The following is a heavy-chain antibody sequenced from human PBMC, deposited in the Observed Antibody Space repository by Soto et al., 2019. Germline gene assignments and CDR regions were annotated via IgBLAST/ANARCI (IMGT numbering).Heavy chain of an antibody. CDR3: AKTVGDGEVYFDY. Sequence: PSETLSLTCTVSGGSISSGGYYWSWIRQHPGKGLEWIGYIYYSGSTYYNPSLKSRVTISVDTSKNQFSLKLSSVTAADTAVYYCAKTVGDGEVYFDYWGQGTLVTVSS. D-gene: IGHD1-26*01. V-gene: IGHV4-31*03. J-gene: IGHJ4*02. CDR1: GGSISSGGYY. CDR2: IYYSGST.